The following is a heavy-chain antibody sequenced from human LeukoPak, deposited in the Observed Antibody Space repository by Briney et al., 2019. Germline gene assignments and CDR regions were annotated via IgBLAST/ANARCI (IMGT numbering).Heavy chain of an antibody. CDR3: ARVIAAAPIDY. V-gene: IGHV1-46*01. CDR2: INPSGGST. J-gene: IGHJ4*02. CDR1: GYTFTSYD. Sequence: ASVKVSCKASGYTFTSYDINWVRQATGQGLEWMGIINPSGGSTSYAQKFQGRVTMTRDMSTSTVYMELRSLRSDDTAVYYCARVIAAAPIDYWGQGTLVTVSS. D-gene: IGHD6-13*01.